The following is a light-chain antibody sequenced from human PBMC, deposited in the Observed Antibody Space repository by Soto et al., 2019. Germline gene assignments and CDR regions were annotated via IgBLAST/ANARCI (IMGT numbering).Light chain of an antibody. J-gene: IGLJ1*01. CDR3: TSYRSSTLYV. Sequence: QSALTQPASVSGSPGQSITISCTGTSSDVGGYNYVSWYQQHPGKAPKFIIYDVTNRPSGVSNRFSGSKSGNTASLTISGLQAEDEADYYCTSYRSSTLYVFGTGTKLTVL. V-gene: IGLV2-14*03. CDR1: SSDVGGYNY. CDR2: DVT.